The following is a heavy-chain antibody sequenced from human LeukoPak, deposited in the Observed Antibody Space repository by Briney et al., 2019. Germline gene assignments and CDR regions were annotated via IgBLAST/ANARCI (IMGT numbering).Heavy chain of an antibody. CDR3: ARSHVDTVNYYYYYYMDV. CDR2: ISNNGGST. D-gene: IGHD5-18*01. J-gene: IGHJ6*03. CDR1: GFTFSSYA. Sequence: GGSLRLSCAASGFTFSSYAMHWVRQAPGKGLEYVSVISNNGGSTYYADSVKSRFTISRDNSKNTLYLQMGSLRTEDMAVYYCARSHVDTVNYYYYYYMDVWGKGTTVTVSS. V-gene: IGHV3-64*02.